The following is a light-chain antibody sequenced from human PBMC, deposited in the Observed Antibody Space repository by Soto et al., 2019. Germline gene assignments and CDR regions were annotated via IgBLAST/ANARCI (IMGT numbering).Light chain of an antibody. V-gene: IGKV1-39*01. J-gene: IGKJ1*01. CDR2: AAS. Sequence: DIQMTQSPSSLSASVGDRVTITCRASQSISSYLNWYQQKPGKAPKLLIYAASSLQSGVPSRFSGSGSGTEFTLTMSSLQTDDFATYYCQHYNSYSGTFGQGTKVDIK. CDR3: QHYNSYSGT. CDR1: QSISSY.